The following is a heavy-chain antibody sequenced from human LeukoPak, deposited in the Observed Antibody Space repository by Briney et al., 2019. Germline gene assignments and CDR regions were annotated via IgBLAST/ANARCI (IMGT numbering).Heavy chain of an antibody. Sequence: SETLSLTCTVSGGSISSSSYYWGWVRQPPGKGLEWVGSTYYSGSTYYNPSLKSRVTISVDTSNNQFSLKLSSVTAADPAVYYCARDRGYCSSTSCPMSWNWFDPWGQGTLVTVSS. CDR1: GGSISSSSYY. CDR2: TYYSGST. J-gene: IGHJ5*02. D-gene: IGHD2-2*01. CDR3: ARDRGYCSSTSCPMSWNWFDP. V-gene: IGHV4-39*07.